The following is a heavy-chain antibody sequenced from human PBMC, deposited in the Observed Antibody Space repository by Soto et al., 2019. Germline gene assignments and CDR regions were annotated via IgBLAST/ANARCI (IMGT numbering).Heavy chain of an antibody. J-gene: IGHJ4*02. CDR3: ARVGDVDTAMVTGYYFDY. V-gene: IGHV3-33*01. CDR2: IWYDGSNK. CDR1: GFTFSSYG. Sequence: QVQLVESGGGVVQPGRSLRLSCAASGFTFSSYGMHWVRQAPGKGLEWVAVIWYDGSNKYYADSVKGRFTISRDNSKNTLYLQMNSLRAEDTAVYYCARVGDVDTAMVTGYYFDYWGLGTLVTVSS. D-gene: IGHD5-18*01.